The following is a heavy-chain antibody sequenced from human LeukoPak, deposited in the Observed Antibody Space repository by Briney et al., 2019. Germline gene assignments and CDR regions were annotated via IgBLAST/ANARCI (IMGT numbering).Heavy chain of an antibody. CDR1: GFTVSSND. Sequence: GGSLKLSGPASGFTVSSNDMSWVGQPPGKGLDGVTAIYNGGDTYKPESVKGRFTISRDKSNNTLYLQMNSLRAEDTAVYYCASKAWGIGDAFDIWGQGTMVTVSS. CDR2: IYNGGDT. CDR3: ASKAWGIGDAFDI. D-gene: IGHD7-27*01. J-gene: IGHJ3*02. V-gene: IGHV3-66*02.